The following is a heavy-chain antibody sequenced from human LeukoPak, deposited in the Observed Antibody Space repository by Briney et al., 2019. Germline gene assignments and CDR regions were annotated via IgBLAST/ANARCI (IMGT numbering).Heavy chain of an antibody. V-gene: IGHV3-33*01. CDR2: IWYDGSNI. D-gene: IGHD1-26*01. CDR1: GSTFSSYG. J-gene: IGHJ4*02. Sequence: GGSLRLSCAASGSTFSSYGMHWVRQAPGKGLEWVAVIWYDGSNIHYADSVKGRFTISRDNSKNTLYLQMNSLRAEDTAVYYCVRDGVGATTYFGYFDHWGQGNLVTVSS. CDR3: VRDGVGATTYFGYFDH.